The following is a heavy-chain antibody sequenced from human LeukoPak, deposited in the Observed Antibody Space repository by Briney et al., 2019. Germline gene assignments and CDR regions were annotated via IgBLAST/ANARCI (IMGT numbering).Heavy chain of an antibody. CDR3: ASSSWYYFDY. J-gene: IGHJ4*02. CDR2: ISGSGGST. V-gene: IGHV3-23*01. D-gene: IGHD6-13*01. CDR1: GFTFSSYA. Sequence: GGSLRLSCAASGFTFSSYAMSWVRQAPGKGLEWVSAISGSGGSTYYAGSVKGRFTISRDNSKNTLYLQMNSLRAEDTADYYCASSSWYYFDYWGQGTLVTVSS.